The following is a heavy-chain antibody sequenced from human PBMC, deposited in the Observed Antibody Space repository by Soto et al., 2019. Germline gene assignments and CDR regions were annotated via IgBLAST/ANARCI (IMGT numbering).Heavy chain of an antibody. CDR2: MSYSGST. CDR3: ARIGTLFGIVTNNWFDP. D-gene: IGHD3-3*01. J-gene: IGHJ5*02. Sequence: SETLSLTCTVSGASISTDDNYWGWIRQPPGKGLEWIGYMSYSGSTYNNPSLKSRVTTSLDRSKNQISLYLSSVTAADTAVYYCARIGTLFGIVTNNWFDPWGQGTLVTVS. CDR1: GASISTDDNY. V-gene: IGHV4-30-4*01.